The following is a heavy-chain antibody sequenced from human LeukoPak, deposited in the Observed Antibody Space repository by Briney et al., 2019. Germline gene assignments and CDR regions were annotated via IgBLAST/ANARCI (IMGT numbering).Heavy chain of an antibody. Sequence: PGGSLRLSCAASGFTFSSYWMNWVRQAPGKGLEWVSHISSTSGTIHYADSVKGRFTISRDNAKNSLYLQMNSLRDEDTAVFYCARGPTTVVAPGFDYWGQGTLVTVSS. CDR1: GFTFSSYW. CDR2: ISSTSGTI. J-gene: IGHJ4*02. CDR3: ARGPTTVVAPGFDY. V-gene: IGHV3-48*02. D-gene: IGHD4-23*01.